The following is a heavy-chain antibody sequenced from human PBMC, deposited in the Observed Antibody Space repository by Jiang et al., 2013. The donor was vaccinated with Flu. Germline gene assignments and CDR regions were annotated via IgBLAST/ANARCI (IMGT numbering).Heavy chain of an antibody. J-gene: IGHJ6*02. V-gene: IGHV6-1*01. D-gene: IGHD3-22*01. CDR2: TYYRSKWYN. CDR3: ARELDYYESSGYYNGLDV. Sequence: QTLSLTCAISGDSVSSNSAAWNWIRQSPSRGLEWLGRTYYRSKWYNDYAVSVKSRITINPDTSKNQFSLQLDSVTPEDTAVYYCARELDYYESSGYYNGLDVWGQGTTVTVSS. CDR1: GDSVSSNSAA.